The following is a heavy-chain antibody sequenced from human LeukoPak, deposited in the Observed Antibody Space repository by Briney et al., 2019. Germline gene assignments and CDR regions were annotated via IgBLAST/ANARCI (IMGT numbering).Heavy chain of an antibody. J-gene: IGHJ5*02. CDR3: ARAGCGGDCPPVWFDP. D-gene: IGHD2-21*02. V-gene: IGHV4-59*01. CDR2: IYYSGST. CDR1: VGSISSYY. Sequence: SETLSLTCTLSVGSISSYYWSWLRQPPGKGLEWIRYIYYSGSTNYNPSLKSRVTISVDTSKNQFSLKLSSVTAADTAVYYCARAGCGGDCPPVWFDPWGQGTLVTVSS.